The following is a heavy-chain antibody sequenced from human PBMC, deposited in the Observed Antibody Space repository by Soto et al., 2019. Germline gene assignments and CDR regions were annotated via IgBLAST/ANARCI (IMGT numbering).Heavy chain of an antibody. CDR2: IWYDGSNK. Sequence: QVQLVESGGGVVQPGRSLRLSCAASGFTFSSYGMHWVRQAPGKGLEWVAVIWYDGSNKYYADSVKGRFTISRDNSKTTLYLQMNSLGAEDTAVYYCARERAAYYDILTGYYNPYYWGQGTLVTVSS. CDR3: ARERAAYYDILTGYYNPYY. J-gene: IGHJ4*02. V-gene: IGHV3-33*01. CDR1: GFTFSSYG. D-gene: IGHD3-9*01.